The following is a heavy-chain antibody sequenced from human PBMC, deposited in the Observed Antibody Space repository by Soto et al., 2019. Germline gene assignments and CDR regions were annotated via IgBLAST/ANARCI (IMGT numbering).Heavy chain of an antibody. V-gene: IGHV4-61*02. CDR3: AREQVTMIVVVTHFDI. Sequence: MTSETLSLTCTVSGGSISSGDYYWSWIRQPPGKGLEWIGRIYTSGSTNYNPSLKSRVTMSVDTSKNQFSLKLSSVTAADTAVYYCAREQVTMIVVVTHFDIWGQGTMVTVSS. D-gene: IGHD3-22*01. CDR2: IYTSGST. J-gene: IGHJ3*02. CDR1: GGSISSGDYY.